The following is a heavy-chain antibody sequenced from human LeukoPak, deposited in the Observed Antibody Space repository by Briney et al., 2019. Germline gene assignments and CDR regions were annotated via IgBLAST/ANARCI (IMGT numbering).Heavy chain of an antibody. CDR2: IYHSGST. CDR3: AGREIAAAGKEWWFDP. CDR1: GGSISSYY. Sequence: PSETLSLTCSVSGGSISSYYWSWIRQPPGKGLEWIGYIYHSGSTNYNPSLKSRVTISVDTSKNQFSLKLSSVTAADTAVYYCAGREIAAAGKEWWFDPWGQGTLVTVSS. D-gene: IGHD6-13*01. J-gene: IGHJ5*02. V-gene: IGHV4-59*08.